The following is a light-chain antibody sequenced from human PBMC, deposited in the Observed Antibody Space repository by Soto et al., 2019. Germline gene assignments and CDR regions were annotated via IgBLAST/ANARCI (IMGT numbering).Light chain of an antibody. Sequence: DIQMTQSPSTLSASIGDRVTITYRASQTINNWLAWYQQKPGKAPNLLIYHASNLETGVPSRFSGSAFGTEFTLTISSLQPHDFATYYCQHYKSYPWTFGQGTKVEIK. CDR1: QTINNW. V-gene: IGKV1-5*01. CDR2: HAS. CDR3: QHYKSYPWT. J-gene: IGKJ1*01.